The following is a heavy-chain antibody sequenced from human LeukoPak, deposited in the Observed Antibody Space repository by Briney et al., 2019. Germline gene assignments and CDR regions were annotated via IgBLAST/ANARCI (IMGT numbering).Heavy chain of an antibody. Sequence: SETLSLTCAVYGGSFSGYYWSWIRQPPGKGLEWIGEINHSGSTNYNPSLKSRVTISVDTSKNQLSLKLSSVTAADTAVYYCARTRYGSAHWGNWGQGTLVTVSS. CDR2: INHSGST. D-gene: IGHD3-10*01. CDR1: GGSFSGYY. CDR3: ARTRYGSAHWGN. J-gene: IGHJ4*02. V-gene: IGHV4-34*01.